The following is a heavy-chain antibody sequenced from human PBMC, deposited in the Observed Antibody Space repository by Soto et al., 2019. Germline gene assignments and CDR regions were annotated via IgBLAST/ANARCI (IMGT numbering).Heavy chain of an antibody. Sequence: HPGGSLRLSCAASGITFSDYGMHWVRQAPGKGLEWVAGVWKDGSNRYYVDSVKGRFTISRDNSKNTLYLQMNSLRDEDTAVYYCAEVQRGSNFGYYNFWGQGTLVTVSS. CDR2: VWKDGSNR. CDR3: AEVQRGSNFGYYNF. CDR1: GITFSDYG. V-gene: IGHV3-30*02. J-gene: IGHJ4*02. D-gene: IGHD5-18*01.